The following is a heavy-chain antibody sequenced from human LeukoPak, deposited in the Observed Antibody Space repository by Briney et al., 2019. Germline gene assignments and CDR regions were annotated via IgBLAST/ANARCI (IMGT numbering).Heavy chain of an antibody. CDR1: GGSISSYY. Sequence: SETLSLTCTVSGGSISSYYWSWIRQPPGRGLEWIGYIYYSGSTDYNPSLESRVTILIDTSKSHFSLKLRPVTAADTAVYYCARLEKGRGFRGGSSAPPYYFDYWGQGTLVTVSS. D-gene: IGHD2-2*01. J-gene: IGHJ4*02. CDR3: ARLEKGRGFRGGSSAPPYYFDY. V-gene: IGHV4-59*08. CDR2: IYYSGST.